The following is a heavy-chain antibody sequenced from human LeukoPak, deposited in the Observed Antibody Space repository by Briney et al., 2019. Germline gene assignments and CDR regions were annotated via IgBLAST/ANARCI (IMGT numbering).Heavy chain of an antibody. D-gene: IGHD6-19*01. J-gene: IGHJ4*02. CDR1: GVSISSSTYY. CDR2: VYYSGNT. CDR3: VKSGGYGLIDY. Sequence: SETLSLTCTVSGVSISSSTYYWGWIRQPPGKGLEWIGNVYYSGNTYYNPSLESRVTISVDTSKNQFSLRLSSVTAADTAMYYCVKSGGYGLIDYWGQGTLVTVSS. V-gene: IGHV4-39*01.